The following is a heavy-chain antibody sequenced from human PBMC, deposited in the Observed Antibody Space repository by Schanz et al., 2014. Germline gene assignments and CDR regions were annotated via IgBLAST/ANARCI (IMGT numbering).Heavy chain of an antibody. CDR1: GYTFTSYD. CDR3: ARGTSTGAFDI. CDR2: INPSVGNT. Sequence: QVQLVQSGAEVKKPGASVKVSCEASGYTFTSYDINWFRQAPGQGLKWMGLINPSVGNTNYAQKFRGRVTMTRDTSTSTVYMELSSLTSEDTAVYFCARGTSTGAFDIWGQGTMVTVSS. V-gene: IGHV1-46*03. J-gene: IGHJ3*02.